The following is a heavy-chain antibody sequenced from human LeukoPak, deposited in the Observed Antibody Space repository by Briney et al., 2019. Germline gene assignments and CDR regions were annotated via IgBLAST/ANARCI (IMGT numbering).Heavy chain of an antibody. V-gene: IGHV4-30-2*01. Sequence: PSQTLSLTCTVSGGSISSGGYYWSWIRQPPGKGLEWIGYIYHSGSTYYNPSLKSRVTISVDRSKNQFSLKLSSVTAADTAVYYCARVIGQWLTYYYFDYWGQGTLVTVSS. CDR3: ARVIGQWLTYYYFDY. J-gene: IGHJ4*02. D-gene: IGHD6-19*01. CDR1: GGSISSGGYY. CDR2: IYHSGST.